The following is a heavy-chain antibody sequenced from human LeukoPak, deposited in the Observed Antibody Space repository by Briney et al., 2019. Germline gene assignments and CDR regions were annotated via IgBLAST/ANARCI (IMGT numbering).Heavy chain of an antibody. CDR1: GGSFSDYY. CDR2: INHSGST. Sequence: PSETLSLTCAVSGGSFSDYYWTWIRQPRGKGREWIGEINHSGSTNYNPSLKSRVTMSVDTSKNQFSLKLNSVTAADTAVYYCARGLSGSYFWAYWGQGTLVTVSS. D-gene: IGHD1-26*01. CDR3: ARGLSGSYFWAY. V-gene: IGHV4-34*01. J-gene: IGHJ4*02.